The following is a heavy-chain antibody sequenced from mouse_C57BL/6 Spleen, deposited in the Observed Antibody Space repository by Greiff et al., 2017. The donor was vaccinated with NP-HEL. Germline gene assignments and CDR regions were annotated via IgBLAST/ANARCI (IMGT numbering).Heavy chain of an antibody. J-gene: IGHJ4*01. V-gene: IGHV2-5*01. CDR3: AKYDYDDYYAMDY. CDR2: IWRGGST. D-gene: IGHD2-4*01. CDR1: GFSLTSYG. Sequence: VMLVESGPGLVQPSQSLSITCTVSGFSLTSYGVHWVRQSPGKGLEWLGVIWRGGSTDYNAAFMSRLSITKDNSKSQVFVKMNSLQADDTAIYYCAKYDYDDYYAMDYWGQGTSVTVSS.